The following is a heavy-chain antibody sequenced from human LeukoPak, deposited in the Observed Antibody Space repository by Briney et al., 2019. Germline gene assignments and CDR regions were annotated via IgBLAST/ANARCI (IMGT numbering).Heavy chain of an antibody. CDR2: INPNSGVT. V-gene: IGHV1-2*02. Sequence: ASVKVSCKASGYTFTDYYMHWVRQAPGQGLEWVGWINPNSGVTNFAQKFQARVTVTRDMSITTAYMQLSRLRSDDTAVYYCATQGERGLYLSSALDYWGQGTLVTVSS. J-gene: IGHJ4*02. CDR3: ATQGERGLYLSSALDY. D-gene: IGHD6-13*01. CDR1: GYTFTDYY.